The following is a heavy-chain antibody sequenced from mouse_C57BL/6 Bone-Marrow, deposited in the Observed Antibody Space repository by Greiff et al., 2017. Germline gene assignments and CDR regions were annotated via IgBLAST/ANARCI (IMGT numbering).Heavy chain of an antibody. CDR3: ARSDYYGSRPFAY. J-gene: IGHJ3*01. Sequence: VQLQQPGAELVKPGASVKLSCKASGYTFTSYWMHWVKQRPGQGLEWIGMIHPNSGSTNYNEKCKSKATMTVDKSSSTAYMQRSSLTSEDSAVYYCARSDYYGSRPFAYWGQGTLVTVSA. D-gene: IGHD1-1*01. V-gene: IGHV1-64*01. CDR2: IHPNSGST. CDR1: GYTFTSYW.